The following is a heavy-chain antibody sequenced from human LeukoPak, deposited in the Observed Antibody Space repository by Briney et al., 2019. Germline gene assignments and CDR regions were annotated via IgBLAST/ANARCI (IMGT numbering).Heavy chain of an antibody. V-gene: IGHV3-33*01. CDR2: IWYDGSKK. Sequence: GGSLRLSCAASGLTFRSYGMQWVRQAPGKGLEWVAIIWYDGSKKYYADSVKGRFTISRDNSKNTLYLQINSLRAEDTAVYYCARVAGHDIRGLITYYFDDWGQGTLVTVSS. CDR3: ARVAGHDIRGLITYYFDD. J-gene: IGHJ4*02. D-gene: IGHD3-10*01. CDR1: GLTFRSYG.